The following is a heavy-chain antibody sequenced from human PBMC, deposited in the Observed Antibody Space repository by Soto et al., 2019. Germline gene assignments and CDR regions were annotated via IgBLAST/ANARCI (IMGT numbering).Heavy chain of an antibody. CDR2: ISGSGGST. Sequence: WGSRRLSCASSAFTFSSYAVSWVRQAPGKGLEWVSAISGSGGSTYYADSVKRRFTIPRDNSKTTLYLQMHSLRAADTAVYYCVSYDSSGYIGYWGQGTLVNVSS. CDR1: AFTFSSYA. CDR3: VSYDSSGYIGY. D-gene: IGHD3-22*01. J-gene: IGHJ4*02. V-gene: IGHV3-23*01.